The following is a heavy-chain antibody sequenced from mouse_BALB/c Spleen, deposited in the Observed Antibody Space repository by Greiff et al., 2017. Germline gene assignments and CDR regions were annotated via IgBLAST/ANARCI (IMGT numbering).Heavy chain of an antibody. CDR3: TRDGDPHWYFDV. CDR1: GFTFSSYT. V-gene: IGHV5-6-4*01. CDR2: ISSGGSYT. Sequence: EVMLVESGGGLVKPGGSLKLSCAASGFTFSSYTMSWVRQTPEKRLEWVATISSGGSYTYYPDSVKGRFTISRDNAKNTLYLQMSSLKSEDTAMYYCTRDGDPHWYFDVWGAGTTVTVSS. J-gene: IGHJ1*01. D-gene: IGHD3-3*01.